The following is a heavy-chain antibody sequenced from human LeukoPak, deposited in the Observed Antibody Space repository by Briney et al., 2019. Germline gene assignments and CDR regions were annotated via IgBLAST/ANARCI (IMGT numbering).Heavy chain of an antibody. Sequence: SETLSLTCTVSGGSISSYYWSWIRQPPGKGLEWIGYIYYSGSTNYNPSLKSRVTISVDTSKNQFSLKLSSVTAADTAVYYCARGRGGSSPVPHWGQGTLVTVSS. D-gene: IGHD3-16*01. CDR3: ARGRGGSSPVPH. V-gene: IGHV4-59*01. CDR2: IYYSGST. CDR1: GGSISSYY. J-gene: IGHJ4*02.